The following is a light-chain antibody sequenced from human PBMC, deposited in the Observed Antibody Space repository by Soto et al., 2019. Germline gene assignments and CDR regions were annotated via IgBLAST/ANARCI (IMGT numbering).Light chain of an antibody. CDR2: GNS. CDR3: QSYDSSLTDVV. CDR1: TSNIGAGYG. V-gene: IGLV1-40*01. J-gene: IGLJ2*01. Sequence: QSVLTQPPSVSGAPGQRVTISCTGSTSNIGAGYGVHWYQHLPGTAPKLLMYGNSIRPSGVPDRFSGSKSGTSASLAITGRQADDGADYYCQSYDSSLTDVVFGGGTQLTVL.